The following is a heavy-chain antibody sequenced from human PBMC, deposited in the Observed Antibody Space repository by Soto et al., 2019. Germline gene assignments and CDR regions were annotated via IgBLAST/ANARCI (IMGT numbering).Heavy chain of an antibody. V-gene: IGHV3-9*01. CDR2: INWNGGIT. D-gene: IGHD2-15*01. J-gene: IGHJ5*02. CDR3: ARGRGALTVVSNWFDP. Sequence: GGSLRLSCEGFGFNFEDYAMHWIRRAPGKGLEWVSGINWNGGITGYADSVKGRFTVSRDNANNSLHLEVSSLKTEDTALYYCARGRGALTVVSNWFDPWGQGTLVTV. CDR1: GFNFEDYA.